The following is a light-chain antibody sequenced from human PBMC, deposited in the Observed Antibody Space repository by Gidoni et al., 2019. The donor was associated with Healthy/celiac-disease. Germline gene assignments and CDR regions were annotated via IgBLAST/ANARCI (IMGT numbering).Light chain of an antibody. V-gene: IGKV1-39*01. Sequence: DIQMTQSPSSLSASVGDRVTITCRASQSISSYLNWYQQKPGKAPKLLIYAASSLQSGVPSRFSCSGSGTDFTLTISSRQPEDFATYYCQRSYSTPRITFGQGTRLEIK. CDR1: QSISSY. CDR3: QRSYSTPRIT. CDR2: AAS. J-gene: IGKJ5*01.